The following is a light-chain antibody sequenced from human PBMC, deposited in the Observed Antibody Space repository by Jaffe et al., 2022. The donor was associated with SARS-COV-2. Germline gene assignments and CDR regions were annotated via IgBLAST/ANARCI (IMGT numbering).Light chain of an antibody. Sequence: DIQMTQSPSTLSASVGDRVTITCRASQSISTWLAWYQQKPGKAPNLLIYKASSLESGVPSRFSGSGSGTEFTLTISSLQPDDFATYYCQQYNSFPPWTFGQGTKVESK. CDR1: QSISTW. J-gene: IGKJ1*01. CDR2: KAS. CDR3: QQYNSFPPWT. V-gene: IGKV1-5*03.